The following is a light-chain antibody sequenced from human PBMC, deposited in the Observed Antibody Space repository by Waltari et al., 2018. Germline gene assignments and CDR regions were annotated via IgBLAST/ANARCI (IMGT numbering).Light chain of an antibody. Sequence: QSALTQPASVSASPGQSITLPCTGTSSDVGGYNYVSWYQQHPVKAPKLMIYEVSNRPSGVSNRFSGSKSGNTASLTISGLQAEDEADYYCSSYTSSSTLVFGGGTKLTVL. CDR2: EVS. J-gene: IGLJ3*02. CDR1: SSDVGGYNY. CDR3: SSYTSSSTLV. V-gene: IGLV2-14*01.